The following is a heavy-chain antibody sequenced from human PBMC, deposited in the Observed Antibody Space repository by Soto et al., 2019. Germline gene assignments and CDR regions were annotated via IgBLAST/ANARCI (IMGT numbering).Heavy chain of an antibody. CDR3: ARGIEEWSHLGDYDS. J-gene: IGHJ5*01. D-gene: IGHD2-8*01. V-gene: IGHV1-69*01. CDR2: IIPAIPTP. Sequence: QVQLVQSGAEVTKPGSSVKVSCKTSGDTFKTYPITWVRQAPGQGLEWMGGIIPAIPTPNYAQKFQGRVTITADESTSKAYMELSSLRSEDTAVYYSARGIEEWSHLGDYDSWGHGTLVIVSP. CDR1: GDTFKTYP.